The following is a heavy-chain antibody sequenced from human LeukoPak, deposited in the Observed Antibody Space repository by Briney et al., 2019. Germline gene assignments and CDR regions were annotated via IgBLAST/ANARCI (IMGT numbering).Heavy chain of an antibody. J-gene: IGHJ4*02. V-gene: IGHV4-30-2*01. CDR3: ARAVQYYFDY. Sequence: SETLSLTCAVSGGSISSGGYSWSWIRQPPRKGLEWIGYIYHSGSTYYNPSLKSRVTISVDRSKNQFSLKLSSVTAADTAVYYCARAVQYYFDYWGQGTLVTVSS. CDR1: GGSISSGGYS. CDR2: IYHSGST.